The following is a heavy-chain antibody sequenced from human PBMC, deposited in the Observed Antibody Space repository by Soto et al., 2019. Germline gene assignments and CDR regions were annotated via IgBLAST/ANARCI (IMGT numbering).Heavy chain of an antibody. D-gene: IGHD3-22*01. CDR2: ISSSSSYI. V-gene: IGHV3-21*01. CDR1: GFTFSSYS. CDR3: ARDYYDSSGYPPIFHY. Sequence: EVQLVESGGGLVKPGGSLRLSCAASGFTFSSYSMNWVRQAPGKGLEWVSSISSSSSYIYYADSVKGRFTISRDNAKNSLYLQMNSLRVEDTAVYYCARDYYDSSGYPPIFHYWGQGTLVTVSS. J-gene: IGHJ4*02.